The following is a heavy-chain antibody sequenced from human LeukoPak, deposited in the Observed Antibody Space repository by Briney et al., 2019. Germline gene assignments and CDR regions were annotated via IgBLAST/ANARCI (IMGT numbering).Heavy chain of an antibody. Sequence: SVRVSCKASGGTFSSYAISWVRQAPGQGLEWMGGIIPIFGTANYAQKFQGRVTITADESTSTAYMELSSLRSEDTAVYYCARVSDYGGNSKPFDYWGQGTLVTVSS. V-gene: IGHV1-69*01. CDR3: ARVSDYGGNSKPFDY. D-gene: IGHD4-23*01. CDR1: GGTFSSYA. J-gene: IGHJ4*02. CDR2: IIPIFGTA.